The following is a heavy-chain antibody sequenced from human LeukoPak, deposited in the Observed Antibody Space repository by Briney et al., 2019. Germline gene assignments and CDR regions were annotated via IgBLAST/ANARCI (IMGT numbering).Heavy chain of an antibody. J-gene: IGHJ4*02. CDR1: GGTFSSYA. CDR2: IIPIFGTA. Sequence: GASVKVSCKASGGTFSSYAISWVRQAPGQGLEWMGGIIPIFGTANYAQKFQGRVTITADESTSTAYMELSSLRSEDTAVYYCARDRSYYDSSGYPHFDYWGQGTLVTVSS. V-gene: IGHV1-69*13. D-gene: IGHD3-22*01. CDR3: ARDRSYYDSSGYPHFDY.